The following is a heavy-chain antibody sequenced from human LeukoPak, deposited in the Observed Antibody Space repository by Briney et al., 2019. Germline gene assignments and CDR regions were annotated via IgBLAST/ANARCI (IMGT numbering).Heavy chain of an antibody. CDR3: AKFPNSLGLPPIDY. J-gene: IGHJ4*02. Sequence: HPGGSLRLSCAASGFSVSNNYMSWVRQAPGKGLEWVSVIYTGGSTYYAESVRDRFTISRDNSKNTLYLQMNSLRAEDTAVYYCAKFPNSLGLPPIDYWGQGTLVTVSS. CDR2: IYTGGST. V-gene: IGHV3-66*01. D-gene: IGHD3-16*01. CDR1: GFSVSNNY.